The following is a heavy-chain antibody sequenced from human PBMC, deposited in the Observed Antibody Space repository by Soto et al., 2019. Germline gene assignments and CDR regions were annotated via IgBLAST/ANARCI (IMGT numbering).Heavy chain of an antibody. J-gene: IGHJ4*02. D-gene: IGHD6-6*01. V-gene: IGHV3-33*01. CDR1: GFTFDNYG. Sequence: QVQLVESGGGVVQPGRSLRLSCAASGFTFDNYGMHWVRQAPGKGLEWVAVIWYDGSNKYYADSVKGRFTISRDNSKNTLYLEMNSLRAEDTAVYYCARGGIAARPVSGAYFYYWGQGTLVTVSS. CDR2: IWYDGSNK. CDR3: ARGGIAARPVSGAYFYY.